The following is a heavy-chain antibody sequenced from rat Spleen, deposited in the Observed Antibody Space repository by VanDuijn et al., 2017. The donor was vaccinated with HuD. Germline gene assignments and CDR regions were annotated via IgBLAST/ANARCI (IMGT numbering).Heavy chain of an antibody. Sequence: EVHLVESGGGLVQPGRSLKLSCATSGFTFNNYYMVWVRQAPTKGLEWVAYISTACSNTFYRDSVKGRFTISRDNAKSTLYLQMGSLRSEDTATNYCTTCDYNNYRFDYWGQGVMVTVSS. D-gene: IGHD1-10*01. J-gene: IGHJ2*01. CDR2: ISTACSNT. CDR3: TTCDYNNYRFDY. V-gene: IGHV5-27*01. CDR1: GFTFNNYY.